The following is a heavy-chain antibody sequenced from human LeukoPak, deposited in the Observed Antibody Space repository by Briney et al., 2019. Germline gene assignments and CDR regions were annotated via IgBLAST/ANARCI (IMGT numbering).Heavy chain of an antibody. Sequence: GGSLRLSCADSGFTFSNYWMSWVRQAPGKGLEWVANMNQDGSEKYYVDSVKGRFTISRDNAKNSLYLQMNSPRAEDTAVYYCARESHATFDYWRQGTLVIVSS. CDR2: MNQDGSEK. V-gene: IGHV3-7*01. CDR1: GFTFSNYW. D-gene: IGHD1-26*01. J-gene: IGHJ4*02. CDR3: ARESHATFDY.